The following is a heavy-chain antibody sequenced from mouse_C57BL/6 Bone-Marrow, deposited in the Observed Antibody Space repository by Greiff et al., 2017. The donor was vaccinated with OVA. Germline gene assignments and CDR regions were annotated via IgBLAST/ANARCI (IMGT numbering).Heavy chain of an antibody. V-gene: IGHV7-3*01. CDR3: ARYKGRVAVDYFDY. CDR1: GFTFTNYY. J-gene: IGHJ2*01. Sequence: EVQVVESGGGLVQPGDSLSLSCAASGFTFTNYYMSWVRQPPGKALEWLAFIRNKPNGSTTEYSASVKGRFTISRDNSQSSLYLQMNALRAEDSATYYCARYKGRVAVDYFDYWGQGTALTVSS. CDR2: IRNKPNGSTT. D-gene: IGHD1-1*01.